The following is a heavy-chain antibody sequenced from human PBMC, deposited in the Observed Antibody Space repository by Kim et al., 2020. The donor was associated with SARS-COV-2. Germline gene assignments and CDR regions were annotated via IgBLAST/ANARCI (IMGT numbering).Heavy chain of an antibody. CDR3: ARGLKIMITFGGVIVIRDYYLDY. CDR1: VYTFTSYG. D-gene: IGHD3-16*02. V-gene: IGHV1-18*01. CDR2: ISAYNGNT. J-gene: IGHJ4*02. Sequence: ASVKVSCKASVYTFTSYGISWVRQAPGQGLEWMGWISAYNGNTNYAQKLQSRVTMTTDTSTSTAYMELRSLRSDDTAVYYCARGLKIMITFGGVIVIRDYYLDYWGQGTLVTVSS.